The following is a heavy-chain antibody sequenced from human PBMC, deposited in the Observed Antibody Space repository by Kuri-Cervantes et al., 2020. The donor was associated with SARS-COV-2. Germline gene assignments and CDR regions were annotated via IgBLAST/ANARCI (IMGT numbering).Heavy chain of an antibody. CDR1: AFTFSGRS. CDR3: TTYESTGYYSDY. CDR2: ISGSGGIA. J-gene: IGHJ4*02. V-gene: IGHV3-23*01. Sequence: GESLKISCAASAFTFSGRSMSWVRQAPGKGLEWVSTISGSGGIAYYVDSVMGRFTISRDNSKNTLYLQMNSLRAEDTAIYYCTTYESTGYYSDYWGQGTLVTVSS. D-gene: IGHD3-22*01.